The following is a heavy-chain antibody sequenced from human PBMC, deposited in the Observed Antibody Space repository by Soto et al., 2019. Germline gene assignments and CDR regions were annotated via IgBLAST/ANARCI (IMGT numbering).Heavy chain of an antibody. D-gene: IGHD1-26*01. J-gene: IGHJ4*02. CDR2: IYWDDDK. Sequence: QITLRESGPTRVRPTQTLSLTCTFSGFSLHTSQVGVGWIRQPPGKALEWLALIYWDDDKRYSPSLKSRLSITKDTYENQVVLIMPNMDPVDTATYYCAYRALYSGSYWDGGYFDSWGQGALITVSS. CDR1: GFSLHTSQVG. V-gene: IGHV2-5*02. CDR3: AYRALYSGSYWDGGYFDS.